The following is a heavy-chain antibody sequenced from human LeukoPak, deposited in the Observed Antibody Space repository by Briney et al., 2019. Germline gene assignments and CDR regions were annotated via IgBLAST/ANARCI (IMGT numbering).Heavy chain of an antibody. V-gene: IGHV1-2*02. J-gene: IGHJ3*02. CDR2: INPNSGGT. CDR1: GYTFSVYY. CDR3: AAWHRASGVFDT. D-gene: IGHD2-8*01. Sequence: ASVKVSCMAPGYTFSVYYMHWVRQAPGQGLEWMGWINPNSGGTNYAQKFQGRVTMTRDTSISTAYMELSRLTSDDTAFYYCAAWHRASGVFDTGCQGTMVTVSS.